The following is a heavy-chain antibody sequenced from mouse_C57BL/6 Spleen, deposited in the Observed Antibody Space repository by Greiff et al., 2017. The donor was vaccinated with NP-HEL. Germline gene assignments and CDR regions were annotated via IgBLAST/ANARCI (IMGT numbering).Heavy chain of an antibody. CDR1: GYSITSGYY. CDR2: ISYDGSN. CDR3: ARTPLYYGSSSWFAY. V-gene: IGHV3-6*01. D-gene: IGHD1-1*01. Sequence: EVQLQESGPGLVKPSQSLSLTCSVTGYSITSGYYWNWIRQFPGNKLEWMGYISYDGSNNYNPSLKNRISITRDTSKNQFFLKLNSVTTEDTATYYCARTPLYYGSSSWFAYWGQGTLVTVSA. J-gene: IGHJ3*01.